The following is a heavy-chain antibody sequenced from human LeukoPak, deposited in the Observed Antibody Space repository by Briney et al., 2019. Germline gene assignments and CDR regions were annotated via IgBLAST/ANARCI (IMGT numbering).Heavy chain of an antibody. J-gene: IGHJ4*02. CDR3: ARKQLVPLAQSFDY. V-gene: IGHV4-34*01. CDR2: INHSGST. Sequence: SETLSLTCAVYGGSFSDYYWSWIRQPPGRGLEWIVEINHSGSTDYNPSLNSRVTISVDTSKNQFSLKLNSLTAADTAVYYCARKQLVPLAQSFDYWGQGTLVTVSS. D-gene: IGHD6-6*01. CDR1: GGSFSDYY.